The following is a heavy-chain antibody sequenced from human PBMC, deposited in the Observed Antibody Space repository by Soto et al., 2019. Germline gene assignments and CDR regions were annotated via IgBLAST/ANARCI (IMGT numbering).Heavy chain of an antibody. CDR1: GFTFSNYA. Sequence: GGSLRLSCAASGFTFSNYALSWVRQAPGKGLQWVSAISGSGGSTYYADSVKGRFTISRDNSKNTLYLQMNSLRAEDTAVYYCAKDSLFGELSSWGQGTLVTVSS. CDR2: ISGSGGST. CDR3: AKDSLFGELSS. V-gene: IGHV3-23*01. J-gene: IGHJ5*02. D-gene: IGHD3-10*01.